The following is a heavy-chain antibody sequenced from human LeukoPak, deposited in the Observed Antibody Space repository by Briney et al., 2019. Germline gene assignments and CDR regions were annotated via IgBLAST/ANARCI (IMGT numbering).Heavy chain of an antibody. V-gene: IGHV1-18*01. J-gene: IGHJ4*02. D-gene: IGHD3-22*01. Sequence: ASVKDSCKASGYTFTSYGISWVRQAPGQGLEWMGWISAYNGNTNYAQKLQGRVTMTTDTSTSTAYMELRSLRSDDTAVYYYARAPYYYDSSGPRLDYWGQGTLVTVSS. CDR1: GYTFTSYG. CDR2: ISAYNGNT. CDR3: ARAPYYYDSSGPRLDY.